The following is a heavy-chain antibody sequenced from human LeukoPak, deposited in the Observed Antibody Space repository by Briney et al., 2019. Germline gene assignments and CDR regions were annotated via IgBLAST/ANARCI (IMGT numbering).Heavy chain of an antibody. D-gene: IGHD1-14*01. J-gene: IGHJ4*02. Sequence: GGSLRLSCAASGFTFSSYSMNWVRQAPGKGLEWVSSISSSSSYIYYADSVKGRFTISRGNAKNSLYLQMNSPRAEDTAMYYCARAGGDYFDYWGQGTLVTVSS. V-gene: IGHV3-21*01. CDR1: GFTFSSYS. CDR3: ARAGGDYFDY. CDR2: ISSSSSYI.